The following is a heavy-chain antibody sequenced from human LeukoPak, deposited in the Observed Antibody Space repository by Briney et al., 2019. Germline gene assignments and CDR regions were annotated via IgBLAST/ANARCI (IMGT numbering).Heavy chain of an antibody. D-gene: IGHD3-22*01. CDR3: AKKTPGNYPYDY. Sequence: GGSLGLSCAASGFTFDVSAMNWVRQAPGKGLEWVSASGNAGDTYYAGSVKGRFTISRDNSKKMLFLQMTSLRAEDTAVYYCAKKTPGNYPYDYWGQGTLVTVSP. CDR1: GFTFDVSA. V-gene: IGHV3-23*01. CDR2: SGNAGDT. J-gene: IGHJ4*02.